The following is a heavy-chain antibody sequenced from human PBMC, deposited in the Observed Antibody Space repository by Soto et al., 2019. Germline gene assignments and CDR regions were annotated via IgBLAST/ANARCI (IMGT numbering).Heavy chain of an antibody. CDR2: IYSGGTT. CDR1: VLTFSNNY. Sequence: PWGALRLSCAASVLTFSNNYMTWVRQAPGKGLEWVSAIYSGGTTYYADSVKGRFTISRDISKDTVSLEMRSLRAEDTAVYYCARDRPLERAFDFWGQGTMVTVSS. V-gene: IGHV3-53*01. D-gene: IGHD6-6*01. CDR3: ARDRPLERAFDF. J-gene: IGHJ3*01.